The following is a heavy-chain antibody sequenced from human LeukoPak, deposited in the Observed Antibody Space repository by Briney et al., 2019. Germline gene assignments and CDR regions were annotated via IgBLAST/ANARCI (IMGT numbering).Heavy chain of an antibody. CDR2: IHYSGST. CDR3: VRLASGLIDY. CDR1: GGSIDNSHYY. J-gene: IGHJ4*02. D-gene: IGHD6-19*01. V-gene: IGHV4-39*01. Sequence: PSETLSLTCTVSGGSIDNSHYYWGWIRQPPGEGLEWIASIHYSGSTHYNPSPKSRVTISVDTSKNQFSLKLSSVTAADTAVYYCVRLASGLIDYWGQGTLVTVSS.